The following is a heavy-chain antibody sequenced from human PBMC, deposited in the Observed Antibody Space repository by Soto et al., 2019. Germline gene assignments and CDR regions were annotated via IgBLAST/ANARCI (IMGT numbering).Heavy chain of an antibody. Sequence: SVKVSCKASGFTFTSSAVQWVRQARGQRLEWIGWIVVGSGNTNYAQKFQERVTITRDMSTSTAYVELSSLRSEDTAVYYCAAFMVRGVITAPARRYYYYGMDVWGQGTTVTVSS. CDR1: GFTFTSSA. CDR3: AAFMVRGVITAPARRYYYYGMDV. D-gene: IGHD3-10*01. V-gene: IGHV1-58*01. CDR2: IVVGSGNT. J-gene: IGHJ6*02.